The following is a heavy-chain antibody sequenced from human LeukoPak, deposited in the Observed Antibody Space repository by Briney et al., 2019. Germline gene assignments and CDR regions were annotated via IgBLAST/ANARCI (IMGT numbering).Heavy chain of an antibody. Sequence: GGSLRLSCAASGFTFSSYDMHWVRQATGKGLEWVSAIGTAGDTYYPGSVKGRFTISRENAKNSLYPQMNGLRAGDTAVYYCARVRSTYGDYFFDLWGRGTLVTVSS. V-gene: IGHV3-13*01. CDR2: IGTAGDT. D-gene: IGHD4-17*01. J-gene: IGHJ2*01. CDR3: ARVRSTYGDYFFDL. CDR1: GFTFSSYD.